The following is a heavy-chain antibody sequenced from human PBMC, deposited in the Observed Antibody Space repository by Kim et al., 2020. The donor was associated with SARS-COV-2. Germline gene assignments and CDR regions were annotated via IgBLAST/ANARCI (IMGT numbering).Heavy chain of an antibody. D-gene: IGHD3-10*01. CDR1: GASVSSSY. CDR3: ARGSGRSSSNLDF. Sequence: SETLSLTCSVSGASVSSSYWSWIRQPPGKGVEWIGFIHYNGGANYNPSLKSRVTISIDTSKNQFSLRVTSVTTADTAGYYCARGSGRSSSNLDFWGQGNLVTVSS. CDR2: IHYNGGA. J-gene: IGHJ4*02. V-gene: IGHV4-59*02.